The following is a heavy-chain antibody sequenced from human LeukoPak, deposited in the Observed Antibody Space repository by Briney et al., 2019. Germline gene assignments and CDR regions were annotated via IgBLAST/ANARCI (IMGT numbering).Heavy chain of an antibody. J-gene: IGHJ4*02. CDR1: GGSISSSSYY. CDR2: IYYSGST. Sequence: SETLSLTCTVSGGSISSSSYYWGWIRQPPGKGLERIGSIYYSGSTYYNPSLKSRVTISVDTSKNQFSLKLSSVTAADTAVYYCASSGWYLTSFNWGQGTLVTVSS. V-gene: IGHV4-39*01. CDR3: ASSGWYLTSFN. D-gene: IGHD6-19*01.